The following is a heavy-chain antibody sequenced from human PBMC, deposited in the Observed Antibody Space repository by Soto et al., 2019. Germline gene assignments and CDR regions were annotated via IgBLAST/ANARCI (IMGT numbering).Heavy chain of an antibody. Sequence: PSETLSLTCTVSGGSISSSSYYWGWIRQPPGKGLEWIGSIYYSGSTYYNPSLKSRVTISVDTSKNQFSLKLSSVTAADTAVYYCATSYGNAWYNSWGQGTQVTVSS. D-gene: IGHD3-10*01. V-gene: IGHV4-39*01. J-gene: IGHJ5*01. CDR3: ATSYGNAWYNS. CDR1: GGSISSSSYY. CDR2: IYYSGST.